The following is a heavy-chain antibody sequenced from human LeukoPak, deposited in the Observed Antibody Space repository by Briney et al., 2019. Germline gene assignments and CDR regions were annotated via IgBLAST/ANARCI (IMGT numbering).Heavy chain of an antibody. CDR2: ITSSSSSR. D-gene: IGHD3-3*02. Sequence: GGSLRLSCAASGFTFSSYAMSWVRQAPGKGLEWVSSITSSSSSRFYADSVKGRYTISRDNSKNTLYLQIDSLRAEDTALYYCAKSRSVVLDSLDYWGREPWSPSPQ. J-gene: IGHJ4*02. CDR3: AKSRSVVLDSLDY. V-gene: IGHV3-23*05. CDR1: GFTFSSYA.